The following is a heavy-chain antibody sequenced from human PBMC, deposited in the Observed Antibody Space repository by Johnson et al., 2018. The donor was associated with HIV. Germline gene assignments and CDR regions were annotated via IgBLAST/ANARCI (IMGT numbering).Heavy chain of an antibody. J-gene: IGHJ3*02. CDR3: ARSVNAGRPFDI. CDR1: GFNFSGYW. CDR2: ISGSDGAI. D-gene: IGHD2-8*01. Sequence: QVQLVESGGGLVQPGGSLRLSCAASGFNFSGYWMNWIRQAPGKGLEWVSYISGSDGAIWYADSVKGRFTVSRDNAKNSFYLQMNSLRAEDTAVYYCARSVNAGRPFDIWGQGTLVTVSS. V-gene: IGHV3-11*04.